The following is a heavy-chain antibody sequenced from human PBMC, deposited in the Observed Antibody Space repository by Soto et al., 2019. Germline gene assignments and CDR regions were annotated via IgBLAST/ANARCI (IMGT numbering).Heavy chain of an antibody. Sequence: PSETLSLTCALYGGSFDGYYWSWVRQSPGKGLEWIGEIHHSGRTKYNPSLKSRVSLSVDTSTKHFSLRLTSVTAADRGVYYCARGVDSWSGYRFWGQGTPVTVSS. J-gene: IGHJ4*02. CDR2: IHHSGRT. CDR3: ARGVDSWSGYRF. CDR1: GGSFDGYY. V-gene: IGHV4-34*01. D-gene: IGHD3-3*01.